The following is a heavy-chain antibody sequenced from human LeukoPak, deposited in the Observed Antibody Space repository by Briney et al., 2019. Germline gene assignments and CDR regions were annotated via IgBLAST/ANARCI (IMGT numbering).Heavy chain of an antibody. CDR2: IYYSGST. CDR3: ARSIWGRSGLDYYYYYMDV. J-gene: IGHJ6*03. CDR1: GGSISSSSYY. D-gene: IGHD3-16*01. V-gene: IGHV4-39*07. Sequence: PSETLSLTCTVSGGSISSSSYYWGWIRQPPGKGLEWIGSIYYSGSTYYNPSLKSRVTISVDTSKNQFSLKLSSVTAADTAVYYCARSIWGRSGLDYYYYYMDVWGKGTTVTVSS.